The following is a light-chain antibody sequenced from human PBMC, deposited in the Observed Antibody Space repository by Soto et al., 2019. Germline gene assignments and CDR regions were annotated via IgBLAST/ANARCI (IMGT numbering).Light chain of an antibody. CDR1: SSNIGANYD. V-gene: IGLV1-40*01. CDR2: ANT. J-gene: IGLJ3*02. Sequence: QSVLTQPPSVSEAPGQRVTISCTGSSSNIGANYDVHWYQVLPGTAPKLLIYANTNRPSGVPDRFSGSKSGTSASLAITGLQAEDGADYYCQSYDNSLSGPVVFGGGTQLTVL. CDR3: QSYDNSLSGPVV.